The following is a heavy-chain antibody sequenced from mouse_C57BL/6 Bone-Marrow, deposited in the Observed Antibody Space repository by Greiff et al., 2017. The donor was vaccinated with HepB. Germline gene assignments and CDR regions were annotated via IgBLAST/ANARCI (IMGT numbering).Heavy chain of an antibody. V-gene: IGHV7-3*01. CDR1: GFTFTDYY. CDR2: IRNKANGYTT. Sequence: EVMLVESGGGLVQPGGSLSLSCAASGFTFTDYYMSWVRQPPGKALEWLGFIRNKANGYTTEYSASVKGRFTISRDNSQSILYLQMNALRAEDSATYYCARRYYGYDRDWGQGTTLTVSS. CDR3: ARRYYGYDRD. J-gene: IGHJ2*01. D-gene: IGHD2-2*01.